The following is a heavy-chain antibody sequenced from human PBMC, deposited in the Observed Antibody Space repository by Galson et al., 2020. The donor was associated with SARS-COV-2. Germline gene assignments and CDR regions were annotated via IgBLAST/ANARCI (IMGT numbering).Heavy chain of an antibody. Sequence: SETLSLTCTVSGGSISGSNYYWGWIRQPPGKGLEWIGSIYYSGNIYYSPSLKSRVSISVDTSKNQFSLKLSSVTAADTAVYHCARRDSYWSSTSCYYGFDPCGQGTLVTVSS. D-gene: IGHD2-2*01. CDR1: GGSISGSNYY. V-gene: IGHV4-39*01. CDR2: IYYSGNI. J-gene: IGHJ5*02. CDR3: ARRDSYWSSTSCYYGFDP.